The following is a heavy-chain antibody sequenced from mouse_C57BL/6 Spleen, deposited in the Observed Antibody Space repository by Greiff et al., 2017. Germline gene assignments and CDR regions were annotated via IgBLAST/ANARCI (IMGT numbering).Heavy chain of an antibody. J-gene: IGHJ4*01. Sequence: QVQLQQSGPELVKPGASVKISCKASGYAFSSSWMNWVKQRPGKGLEWIGRIYPGDGDTNYNGKFKGKATLTADKSSSTAYMQRSSLTSENSAVYFCASGRFYDNHGAMGCWGQGASVSFST. V-gene: IGHV1-82*01. CDR1: GYAFSSSW. D-gene: IGHD2-3*01. CDR3: ASGRFYDNHGAMGC. CDR2: IYPGDGDT.